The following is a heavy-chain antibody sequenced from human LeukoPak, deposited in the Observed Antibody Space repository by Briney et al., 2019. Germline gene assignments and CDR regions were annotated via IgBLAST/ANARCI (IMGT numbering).Heavy chain of an antibody. V-gene: IGHV3-23*01. CDR3: AKAFYGSGSFYNPFDY. D-gene: IGHD3-10*01. CDR1: GFTFGTYA. Sequence: GGSLRLSCTASGFTFGTYAMTWVRQAPGKGLEWVSAITGSGGTTYYADSVKGRFTISRDNSKNTLYLQMNSLRAEDTAVYYCAKAFYGSGSFYNPFDYWGQGALVTVSS. CDR2: ITGSGGTT. J-gene: IGHJ4*02.